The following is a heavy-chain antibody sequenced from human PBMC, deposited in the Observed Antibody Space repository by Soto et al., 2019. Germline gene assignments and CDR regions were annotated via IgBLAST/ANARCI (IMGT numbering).Heavy chain of an antibody. CDR1: GFTFTTYW. J-gene: IGHJ4*02. V-gene: IGHV3-7*03. D-gene: IGHD1-26*01. Sequence: GGSLRLSCAASGFTFTTYWMSWVRQAPGKGLEWVANIKQDGSEKYYVDSVRGRFAISRDNAWNSVSLQMNSLGVEDTAVYFCAREWSPPLAVFDYWGQGVLVTVSS. CDR2: IKQDGSEK. CDR3: AREWSPPLAVFDY.